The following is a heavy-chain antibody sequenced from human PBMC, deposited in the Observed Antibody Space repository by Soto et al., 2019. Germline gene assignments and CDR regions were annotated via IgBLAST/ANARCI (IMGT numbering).Heavy chain of an antibody. Sequence: SETLSLTCTVSGASINNNDYYWSWIRQTPGKGLEWIGYVYYSGSTDYIPSLKSRLSMSIDKSKNQFTLKLSSVTAADTAVYFCAREGGESSDGLYYFDSWGQGSLVTVSS. V-gene: IGHV4-30-4*01. CDR3: AREGGESSDGLYYFDS. D-gene: IGHD3-16*01. CDR1: GASINNNDYY. J-gene: IGHJ4*02. CDR2: VYYSGST.